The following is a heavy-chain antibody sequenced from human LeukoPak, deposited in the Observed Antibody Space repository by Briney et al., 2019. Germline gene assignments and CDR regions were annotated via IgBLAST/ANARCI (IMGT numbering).Heavy chain of an antibody. CDR3: VRHDGRGGATMGSLDS. Sequence: PSETLSPTCTVSGGSISGGSHHWGWFRQSPGKGLEWIGSLYLSRTTYYNPSLNSRVTISVDTSKNQFSLQLNSVTAADTAVYYCVRHDGRGGATMGSLDSWGQGSLVTVSS. J-gene: IGHJ4*02. V-gene: IGHV4-39*01. D-gene: IGHD5-12*01. CDR1: GGSISGGSHH. CDR2: LYLSRTT.